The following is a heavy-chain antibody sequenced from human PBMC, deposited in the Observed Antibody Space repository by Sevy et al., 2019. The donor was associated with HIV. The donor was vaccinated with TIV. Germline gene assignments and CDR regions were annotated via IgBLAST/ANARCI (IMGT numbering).Heavy chain of an antibody. V-gene: IGHV3-21*01. D-gene: IGHD6-19*01. J-gene: IGHJ4*01. CDR1: GLTFSNDN. Sequence: GGSLRLSCAASGLTFSNDNMYWVRQAPGRGLEWVSFISSESGYIYYADSVKGRFSISRDNAKNSLYLQMNSLRAEDTAVYYCAREGKVPVPGLYYFDYWGHRTLVTVSS. CDR2: ISSESGYI. CDR3: AREGKVPVPGLYYFDY.